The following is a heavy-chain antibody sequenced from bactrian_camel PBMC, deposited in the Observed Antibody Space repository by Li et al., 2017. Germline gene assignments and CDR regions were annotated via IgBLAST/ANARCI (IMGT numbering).Heavy chain of an antibody. CDR2: IDTDGAA. V-gene: IGHV3S53*01. CDR3: AADWRQLLATYSGHKCHWYGGNYDY. D-gene: IGHD6*01. J-gene: IGHJ4*01. Sequence: QVQLVESGGGLVQPGGSLRLSCAASGDIFSSYCMGWFRQAPGKECTGVAAIDTDGAATYADTVKGRFTISQDNAKKTLYLQMNNLKPEDTATYYCAADWRQLLATYSGHKCHWYGGNYDYWGQGTQVTV. CDR1: GDIFSSYC.